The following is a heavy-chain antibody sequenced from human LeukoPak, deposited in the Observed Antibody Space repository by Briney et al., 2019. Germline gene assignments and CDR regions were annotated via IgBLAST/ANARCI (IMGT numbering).Heavy chain of an antibody. CDR2: ISGSGGST. CDR3: ASKFHSSGWHSIDY. D-gene: IGHD6-19*01. V-gene: IGHV3-23*01. Sequence: GGSLRLSCAASGFTFSSYAMSWVRQAPGKGLEWVSAISGSGGSTYYADSVKGRFTISRDNSKNTLYLQMNSLRAEDTAVYYCASKFHSSGWHSIDYWGQGTLVTVSS. CDR1: GFTFSSYA. J-gene: IGHJ4*02.